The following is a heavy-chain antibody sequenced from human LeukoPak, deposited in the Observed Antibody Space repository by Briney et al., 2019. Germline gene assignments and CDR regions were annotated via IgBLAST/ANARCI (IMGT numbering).Heavy chain of an antibody. CDR1: GFTFSNAW. J-gene: IGHJ5*02. V-gene: IGHV3-15*01. D-gene: IGHD6-13*01. CDR2: IKSKTDGGTT. Sequence: GGSLRLSCAASGFTFSNAWMSWVRQAPGKGLEWVGRIKSKTDGGTTDYAAPVKGRFTISRDDSKNTLYLQMNSLKTEDTAVYYCKGFVGSSSDNWFDPWGQGTLVTVSS. CDR3: KGFVGSSSDNWFDP.